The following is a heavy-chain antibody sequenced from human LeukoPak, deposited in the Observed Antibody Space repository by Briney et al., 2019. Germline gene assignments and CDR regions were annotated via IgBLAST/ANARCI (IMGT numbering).Heavy chain of an antibody. V-gene: IGHV4-39*07. D-gene: IGHD6-13*01. CDR2: IYYSGST. CDR1: GGSISSSSYY. J-gene: IGHJ4*02. Sequence: SETLSLTCTVSGGSISSSSYYWGWIRQPPGKGLEWIGSIYYSGSTYYNPSLKSRVTMSLDTSKNQFSLKLSSVTAADTAVYYCARDVVAAAGTWDYWGQGTLVTVSS. CDR3: ARDVVAAAGTWDY.